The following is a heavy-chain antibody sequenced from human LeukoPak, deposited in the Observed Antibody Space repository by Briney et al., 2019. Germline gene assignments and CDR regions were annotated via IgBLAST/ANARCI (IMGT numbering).Heavy chain of an antibody. CDR1: AFTFSNAW. J-gene: IGHJ3*02. V-gene: IGHV3-15*01. CDR3: TTNDAFHI. CDR2: IKRKTDGGTT. Sequence: PGGSLRLSCTASAFTFSNAWMNWVRQAPGKGLEWVGRIKRKTDGGTTDYAAPVKGRFTISRDDSKNTLYLQMNSLKTEDTAVYFCTTNDAFHIWVQGTTVTVSS.